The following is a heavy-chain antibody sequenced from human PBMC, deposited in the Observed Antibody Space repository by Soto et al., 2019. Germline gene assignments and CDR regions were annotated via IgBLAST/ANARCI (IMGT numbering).Heavy chain of an antibody. CDR2: SYYSRSS. CDR3: ARKEVGYCYGYNYYYYYGMDV. V-gene: IGHV4-59*01. CDR1: GASFSSYY. J-gene: IGHJ6*02. Sequence: SETLSLTCAFSGASFSSYYWSCIRQPPGRGLEWIGYSYYSRSSNYNPSLERRVTMSVDKSKNQFSLKLSSVTAADTAVYYCARKEVGYCYGYNYYYYYGMDVWGQGTTLTVSS. D-gene: IGHD5-18*01.